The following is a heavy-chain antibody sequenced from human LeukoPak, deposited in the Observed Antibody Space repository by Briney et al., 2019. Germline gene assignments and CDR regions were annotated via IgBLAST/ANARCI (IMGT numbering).Heavy chain of an antibody. D-gene: IGHD2-2*01. V-gene: IGHV4-39*01. J-gene: IGHJ3*02. CDR1: GGSISSTSNY. CDR3: ASGRLGQCSRTNFYDDDFDI. CDR2: IYYSGST. Sequence: PLETLSLTCTVSGGSISSTSNYWGWIRQPPGKGLEWIGSIYYSGSTYYNPSLKSRVTISVDTSKNQFSLKLSSVTAADTAVYYCASGRLGQCSRTNFYDDDFDIWGQGTMVTVSS.